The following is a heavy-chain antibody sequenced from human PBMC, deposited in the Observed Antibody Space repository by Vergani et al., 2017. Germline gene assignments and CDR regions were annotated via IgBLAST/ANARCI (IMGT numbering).Heavy chain of an antibody. CDR2: IHSSGTT. Sequence: QVQLHESGPGLVKPSQTLSPTCTVPGGSITSGSFYWSWIRQPAGKGLEWIGRIHSSGTTNYNPSLKSRGTLSVDTSKNQLSLRMTSVTAADTAVYYCARDSWTSELRGVYWFDTWGQGTLVSVSS. CDR1: GGSITSGSFY. CDR3: ARDSWTSELRGVYWFDT. D-gene: IGHD3-10*01. J-gene: IGHJ5*02. V-gene: IGHV4-61*02.